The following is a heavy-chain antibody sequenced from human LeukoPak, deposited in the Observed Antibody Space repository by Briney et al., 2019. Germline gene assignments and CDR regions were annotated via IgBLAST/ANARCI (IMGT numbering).Heavy chain of an antibody. D-gene: IGHD3-22*01. CDR1: GGSISSYY. CDR2: IYYSGST. CDR3: ARRYDSSGYYYFDAFDI. J-gene: IGHJ3*02. Sequence: SETLSLTCTVSGGSISSYYWSSIRQPPGKGLEWIGYIYYSGSTNYNPSLKSRVTISVDTSKNQFSLKLSSVTAADTAVYYCARRYDSSGYYYFDAFDIWGQGTMVTVSS. V-gene: IGHV4-59*01.